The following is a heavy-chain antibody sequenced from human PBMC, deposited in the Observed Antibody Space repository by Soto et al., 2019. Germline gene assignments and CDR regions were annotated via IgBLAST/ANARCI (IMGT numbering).Heavy chain of an antibody. CDR2: INPSSGGT. D-gene: IGHD2-15*01. CDR1: GYTFTGYY. J-gene: IGHJ6*02. Sequence: ASVKVSCKASGYTFTGYYMHWGRQAPGQGLEWMGWINPSSGGTNYAQKFQGWVTMTRDTSISTAYMELSRLRSDDTAVYYCAGDFGYCSGGSCYYYGMDVWGQGTTVTVSS. CDR3: AGDFGYCSGGSCYYYGMDV. V-gene: IGHV1-2*04.